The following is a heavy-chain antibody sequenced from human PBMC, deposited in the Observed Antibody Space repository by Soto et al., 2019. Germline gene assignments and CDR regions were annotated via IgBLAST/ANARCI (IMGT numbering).Heavy chain of an antibody. CDR1: GITISNYP. D-gene: IGHD3-22*01. V-gene: IGHV3-23*01. CDR2: ISGSGDRT. CDR3: VKDDGGYPSTAQH. Sequence: GGSLRLSCAASGITISNYPMSWVRQAPGKGPDWVSGISGSGDRTYYADSAKGRFTISKDISRSSLSLQLDSLGVEDTAVYFCVKDDGGYPSTAQHWGQGTLVTVSS. J-gene: IGHJ1*01.